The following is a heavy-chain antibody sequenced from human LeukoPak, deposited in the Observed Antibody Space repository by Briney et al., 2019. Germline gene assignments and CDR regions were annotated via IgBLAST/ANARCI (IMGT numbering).Heavy chain of an antibody. CDR2: INSDGSST. V-gene: IGHV3-74*01. J-gene: IGHJ4*02. D-gene: IGHD3-10*01. Sequence: GGSLRLSCAASGFTFSSYWMHWVRQAPGKGLVWVSLINSDGSSTSYADSVKGRFTISRDNAKNTLYLQMNSLRAEDTAVYYCAREEYYYGSGSIDYWGQGTLVTVSS. CDR1: GFTFSSYW. CDR3: AREEYYYGSGSIDY.